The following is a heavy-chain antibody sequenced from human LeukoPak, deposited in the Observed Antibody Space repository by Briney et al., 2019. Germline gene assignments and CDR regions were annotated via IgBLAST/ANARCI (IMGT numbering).Heavy chain of an antibody. Sequence: PSETLSLTCNVTGGSISPYYWSWIRQPPGKGLEWIGYIYYIGSTNYNPSLQSRVTISVDTSRNQFSLRLSSVTAADTAVYYCARQSDDLGYFQHWGQGTLVTVSS. D-gene: IGHD3-16*01. CDR1: GGSISPYY. V-gene: IGHV4-59*08. J-gene: IGHJ1*01. CDR3: ARQSDDLGYFQH. CDR2: IYYIGST.